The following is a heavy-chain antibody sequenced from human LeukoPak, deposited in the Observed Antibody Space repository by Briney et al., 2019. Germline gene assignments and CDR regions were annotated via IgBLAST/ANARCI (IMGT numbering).Heavy chain of an antibody. CDR3: ARGRGYCSSTSCYLIDF. Sequence: GGSLRLSCAASGFSFSTFGMDWVRQAPGKGLEWVSSISSSSGYIYYADSVKGRFTISRDNAKNSLYLQMNSLRAEDTAVYYCARGRGYCSSTSCYLIDFWGQGTLVTVSS. D-gene: IGHD2-2*01. V-gene: IGHV3-21*01. CDR2: ISSSSGYI. J-gene: IGHJ4*02. CDR1: GFSFSTFG.